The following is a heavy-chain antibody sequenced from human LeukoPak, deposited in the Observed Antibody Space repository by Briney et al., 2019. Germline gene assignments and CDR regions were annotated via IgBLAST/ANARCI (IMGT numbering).Heavy chain of an antibody. D-gene: IGHD6-13*01. CDR2: FHHSGST. CDR3: ARGSSTSWSNWFDP. Sequence: SETLSLTCAVSGYSISSGYYWGWIRQPPGKGLEWIGSFHHSGSTYYNPSLKSRVTISVDTSKNQISLRLSSVTAADTAVYYCARGSSTSWSNWFDPWGQRTLVTVSS. CDR1: GYSISSGYY. V-gene: IGHV4-38-2*01. J-gene: IGHJ5*02.